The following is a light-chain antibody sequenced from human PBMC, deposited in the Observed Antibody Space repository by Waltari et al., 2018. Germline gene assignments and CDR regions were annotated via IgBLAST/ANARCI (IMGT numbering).Light chain of an antibody. V-gene: IGKV3-15*01. Sequence: VMTKYPESLAVSLGERATLSCRASPAVASHLAWYQHQVGLAPRLLIYGASTRATGVPARFSGSGSGTEFTLTISSLQSEDFAVYYCQQYNNWPPETFGQGTKLEIK. CDR1: PAVASH. CDR2: GAS. J-gene: IGKJ2*01. CDR3: QQYNNWPPET.